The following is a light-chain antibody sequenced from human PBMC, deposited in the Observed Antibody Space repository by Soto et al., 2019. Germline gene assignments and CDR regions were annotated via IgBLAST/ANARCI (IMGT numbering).Light chain of an antibody. CDR1: QSVSSSY. CDR3: HQRQSWPRT. J-gene: IGKJ1*01. CDR2: GAS. Sequence: EIVLTQSPGTLSLSPGESATLSCRASQSVSSSYLAWYQQKRGQAPRLLIYGASSRATGIPDRFSGSGSGTDFTLTIRRLEPEDFAVYYCHQRQSWPRTFGQGTKVDIK. V-gene: IGKV3-20*01.